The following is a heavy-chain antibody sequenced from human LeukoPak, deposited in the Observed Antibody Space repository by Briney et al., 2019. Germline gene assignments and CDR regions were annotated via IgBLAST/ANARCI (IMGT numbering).Heavy chain of an antibody. V-gene: IGHV3-15*07. Sequence: GGSLRLSCAASGFTFSNAWMNWVRQAPGKGLEWAGRIKSKTDGGTTDYAAPVKGRFIISRDDSKNTLYLQMNSLKTEDTAVYYCTTEGNDYYYDSSGYGHYWGQGTLVTVSS. CDR3: TTEGNDYYYDSSGYGHY. CDR1: GFTFSNAW. D-gene: IGHD3-22*01. J-gene: IGHJ4*02. CDR2: IKSKTDGGTT.